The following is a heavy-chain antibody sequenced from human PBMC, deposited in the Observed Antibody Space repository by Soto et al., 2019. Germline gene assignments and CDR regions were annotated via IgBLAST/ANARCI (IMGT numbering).Heavy chain of an antibody. CDR1: GGTFSNYA. J-gene: IGHJ6*02. CDR2: IIPMSGTA. CDR3: AKFRPDGVTARPSFNYYGMDV. Sequence: VQLVQSGAEVKKPGSSVKVSCKASGGTFSNYAISWVRQAPGQGLEWMGGIIPMSGTANYAQKYQVRVTITADKSTSTAYLDLSSLRFDDTAVFYCAKFRPDGVTARPSFNYYGMDVWGQVTNVTVSS. D-gene: IGHD6-6*01. V-gene: IGHV1-69*06.